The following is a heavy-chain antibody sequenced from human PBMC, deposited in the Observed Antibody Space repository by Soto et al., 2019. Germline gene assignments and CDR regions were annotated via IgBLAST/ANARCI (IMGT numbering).Heavy chain of an antibody. Sequence: QVQLVQSGAEVRKPGSSVKVSCKDSGGTFSRHAISWVRQAPGQGLEWMGGIIPIFGTANHAQKFQGRVTSMADESTSTVYMELSSLRSEDTAMYYCARGWGYDSNDYYYAYWGQGTLVIVSS. V-gene: IGHV1-69*01. D-gene: IGHD3-22*01. CDR1: GGTFSRHA. J-gene: IGHJ4*02. CDR2: IIPIFGTA. CDR3: ARGWGYDSNDYYYAY.